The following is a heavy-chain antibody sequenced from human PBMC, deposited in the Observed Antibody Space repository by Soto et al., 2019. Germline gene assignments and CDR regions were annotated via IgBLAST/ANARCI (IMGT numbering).Heavy chain of an antibody. D-gene: IGHD3-10*01. CDR3: ARGRGVSGFLNWFDP. J-gene: IGHJ5*02. CDR1: GFTFNSYA. V-gene: IGHV3-23*01. CDR2: ISASGGST. Sequence: PGGSLRLSCAASGFTFNSYAMTWVRQAPGKGLQWVSAISASGGSTYYADSVKGRSTISRDNSKSTLYLQMNSLRAEDTAVYYCARGRGVSGFLNWFDPWGQGTLVTVLL.